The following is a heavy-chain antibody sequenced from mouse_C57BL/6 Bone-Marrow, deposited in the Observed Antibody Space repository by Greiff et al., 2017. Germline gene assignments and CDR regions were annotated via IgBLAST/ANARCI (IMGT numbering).Heavy chain of an antibody. J-gene: IGHJ1*03. CDR3: ARWSLTTVVATPYWYFDV. CDR2: IDPNSGGT. Sequence: QVQLQQPGAELVKPGASVKLSCKASGYTFTSYWMHWVKQRPGRGLEWIGRIDPNSGGTKYNEKFKSKATLTVDKPSSTAYMQLSSLTSEDSAVYYCARWSLTTVVATPYWYFDVWGTGTTVTVSS. CDR1: GYTFTSYW. V-gene: IGHV1-72*01. D-gene: IGHD1-1*01.